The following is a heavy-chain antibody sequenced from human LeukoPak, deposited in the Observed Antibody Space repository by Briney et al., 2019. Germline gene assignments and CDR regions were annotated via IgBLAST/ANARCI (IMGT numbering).Heavy chain of an antibody. CDR2: ISGSGGST. D-gene: IGHD3-16*02. V-gene: IGHV3-23*01. J-gene: IGHJ6*02. CDR3: AKRPKDDDYVWGSYRPYAEGPASYYYYGMDV. CDR1: GFTFSSYA. Sequence: GGSLRLSCAASGFTFSSYAMSWVRQAPGKGREWVSAISGSGGSTYYADSVKGRFTISRDNSKNTLYLQMNSLRAEDTAVYYCAKRPKDDDYVWGSYRPYAEGPASYYYYGMDVWGQGTTVTVSS.